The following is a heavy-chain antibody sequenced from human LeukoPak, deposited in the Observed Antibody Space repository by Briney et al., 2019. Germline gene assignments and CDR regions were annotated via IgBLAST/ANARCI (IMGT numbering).Heavy chain of an antibody. Sequence: PGGSLRLSCAASGFTFSSYAMSWVRQAPGKGLEWVSAISGSGGSTYYADSVKGLFTISRDNSKDTLYLQMNSLRAEDTAVYYCATTITMIVVVIPYPFDYWGQGTLVTVSS. CDR1: GFTFSSYA. D-gene: IGHD3-22*01. V-gene: IGHV3-23*01. CDR3: ATTITMIVVVIPYPFDY. CDR2: ISGSGGST. J-gene: IGHJ4*02.